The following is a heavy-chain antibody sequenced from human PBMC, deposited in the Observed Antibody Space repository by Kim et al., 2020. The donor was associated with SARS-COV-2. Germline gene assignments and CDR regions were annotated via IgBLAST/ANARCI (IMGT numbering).Heavy chain of an antibody. J-gene: IGHJ4*02. D-gene: IGHD2-2*01. V-gene: IGHV3-30*18. CDR3: AKDARSSTSCPFDY. Sequence: GGSLRLSCAASGFTFSSYGMHWVRQAPGKGLEWVAVISYDGSNKYYADSVKGRFTISRDNSKNTLYLQMNSLRAEDTAVYYCAKDARSSTSCPFDYWGQG. CDR1: GFTFSSYG. CDR2: ISYDGSNK.